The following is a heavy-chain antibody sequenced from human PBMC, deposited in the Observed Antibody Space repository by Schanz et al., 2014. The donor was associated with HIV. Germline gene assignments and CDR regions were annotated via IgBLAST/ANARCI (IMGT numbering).Heavy chain of an antibody. J-gene: IGHJ6*02. Sequence: QVQLVESGGGGVRPGKGRRRKGEASGGRGRKYGMHWVRQAPGKGLEWVAVISYDGRKKKYGESVKGRFTISRENSKNTLYLQGKSLRVEDTAVYYCAKDRNYYDDRYLGKGNYYSSYFLDVWGQGTTVTVSS. CDR3: AKDRNYYDDRYLGKGNYYSSYFLDV. CDR1: GGRGRKYG. D-gene: IGHD3-16*01. V-gene: IGHV3-30*18. CDR2: ISYDGRKK.